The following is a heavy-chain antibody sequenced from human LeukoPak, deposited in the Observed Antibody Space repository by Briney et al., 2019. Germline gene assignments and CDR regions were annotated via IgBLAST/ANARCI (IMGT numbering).Heavy chain of an antibody. CDR1: GFTFSSYA. V-gene: IGHV3-30*04. J-gene: IGHJ5*02. Sequence: PGRSLRLSCAASGFTFSSYAMHWVRQAPGKGLEWVAVISYDGSNKYYADSVKGRFTISRGNSKNTLYLQMNSLRAEDTAVYYCAREYGGLVPWSRGTLVTVSS. CDR3: AREYGGLVP. CDR2: ISYDGSNK. D-gene: IGHD5-12*01.